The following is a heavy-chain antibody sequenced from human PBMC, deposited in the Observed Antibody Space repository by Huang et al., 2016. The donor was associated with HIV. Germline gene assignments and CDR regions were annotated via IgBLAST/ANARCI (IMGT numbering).Heavy chain of an antibody. Sequence: QVQLVESGGGVVQPGGSLRLSCETSKFRFSEYGMHWVRQGPGKGLEWGTFIRHDGNNKYYADAVKGRFSVSRDNSKNTLYLQMDSLKDEDTALYLCAKDFYGRSGQQYLGAFDIWGQGTMVTVS. J-gene: IGHJ3*02. CDR3: AKDFYGRSGQQYLGAFDI. V-gene: IGHV3-30*02. D-gene: IGHD1-26*01. CDR1: KFRFSEYG. CDR2: IRHDGNNK.